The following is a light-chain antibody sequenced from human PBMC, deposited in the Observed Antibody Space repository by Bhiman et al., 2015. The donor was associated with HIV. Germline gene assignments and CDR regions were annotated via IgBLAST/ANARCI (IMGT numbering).Light chain of an antibody. CDR3: QSHDGLFWV. CDR1: SGNIAANS. J-gene: IGLJ3*02. V-gene: IGLV6-57*01. CDR2: DNT. Sequence: VVESPGKTTTISCTRSSGNIAANSVQWYQQRPGSSPTLLIYDNTQRPSGVPHRFSGSIDRSSNSASLTISGLQTEDEADYYCQSHDGLFWVFGGGTKLTVL.